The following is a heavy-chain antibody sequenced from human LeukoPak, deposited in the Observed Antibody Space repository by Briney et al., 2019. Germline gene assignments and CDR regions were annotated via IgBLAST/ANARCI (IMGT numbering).Heavy chain of an antibody. CDR3: ARGSGRYCSGGSCYSEIDY. V-gene: IGHV1-18*01. Sequence: ASVKVSCKASGYTFTSYGISWVRQAPGQGLEWMGWISAYNGNTNYAQKLQGRVTMTTDTSTSTAYMELRSLRSDDTAVYYCARGSGRYCSGGSCYSEIDYWGQGTLVTVSS. D-gene: IGHD2-15*01. J-gene: IGHJ4*02. CDR2: ISAYNGNT. CDR1: GYTFTSYG.